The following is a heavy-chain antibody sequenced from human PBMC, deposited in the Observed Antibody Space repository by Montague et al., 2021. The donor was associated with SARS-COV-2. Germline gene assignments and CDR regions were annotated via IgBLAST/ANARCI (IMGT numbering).Heavy chain of an antibody. J-gene: IGHJ4*02. V-gene: IGHV4-59*01. D-gene: IGHD5-12*01. CDR1: GGSINNYY. CDR2: IYEIGST. Sequence: SETLSLTCTVSGGSINNYYWGWIRQPPGKALDYIAYIYEIGSTHSNPALKSRVTISVDPPRNKFYLDVSSVTAADTAVYYCARLKGWRRLMDYWGQGTLVTVPS. CDR3: ARLKGWRRLMDY.